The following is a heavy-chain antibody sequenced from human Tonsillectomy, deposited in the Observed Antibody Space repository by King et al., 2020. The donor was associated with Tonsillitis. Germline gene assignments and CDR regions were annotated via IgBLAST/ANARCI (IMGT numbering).Heavy chain of an antibody. CDR3: AKEGGILGLGAMDV. Sequence: VQLVESGGGVVQPGGSLRLSCTASGFTFSNDAMHWVRQAPGRGLEWVTFIQYDGTYIYYADSVKGRFTISRDNPKNTLYLQMNSLSTEDTAVYYCAKEGGILGLGAMDVWGQGTTVIVSS. CDR2: IQYDGTYI. D-gene: IGHD3/OR15-3a*01. CDR1: GFTFSNDA. J-gene: IGHJ6*02. V-gene: IGHV3-30*02.